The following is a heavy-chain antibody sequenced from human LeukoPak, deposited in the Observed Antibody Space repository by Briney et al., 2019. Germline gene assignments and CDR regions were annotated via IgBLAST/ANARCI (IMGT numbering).Heavy chain of an antibody. Sequence: SSETLSLTCAVSDGSISSSNWWSWVRQPPEKGLEWIGEIFHSGGTNYNPSLKSRVAISVDKPKNQFSLKLSSVTAADTAVYYCARVLSGSNFDYWGQGTLVTVSS. V-gene: IGHV4-4*02. CDR1: DGSISSSNW. CDR3: ARVLSGSNFDY. J-gene: IGHJ4*02. CDR2: IFHSGGT. D-gene: IGHD3-22*01.